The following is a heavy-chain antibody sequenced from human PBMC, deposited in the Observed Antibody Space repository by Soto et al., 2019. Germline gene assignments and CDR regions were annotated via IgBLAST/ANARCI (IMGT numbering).Heavy chain of an antibody. D-gene: IGHD6-19*01. CDR1: GFTFSSYG. CDR2: ISYDVTNK. Sequence: GGSLRLSCAASGFTFSSYGMHWVRQAPGKGLEWVAVISYDVTNKYYADSVKGRFTISRDNSKNTLYLQMNSLRAEDTAVYYCAKDFRIAVAGTDYFDSRGQGTLVTVSS. V-gene: IGHV3-30*18. CDR3: AKDFRIAVAGTDYFDS. J-gene: IGHJ4*02.